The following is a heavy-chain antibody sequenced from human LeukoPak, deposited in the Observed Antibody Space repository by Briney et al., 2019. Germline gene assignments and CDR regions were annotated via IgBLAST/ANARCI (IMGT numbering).Heavy chain of an antibody. V-gene: IGHV4-59*01. Sequence: SETLSLTCTVSGGSISSYYWSWIRQPPGKGLEWVGYIYYSGSTNYNPSLKSRVTISVDTSKNQFSLKLSSVTAADTAVYYCARGGEEMATIEEYFQHWGRAPWSPSPQ. J-gene: IGHJ1*01. CDR3: ARGGEEMATIEEYFQH. CDR2: IYYSGST. CDR1: GGSISSYY. D-gene: IGHD5-24*01.